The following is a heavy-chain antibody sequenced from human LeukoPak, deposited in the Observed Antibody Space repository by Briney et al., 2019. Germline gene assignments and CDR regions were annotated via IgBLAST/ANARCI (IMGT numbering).Heavy chain of an antibody. Sequence: GGSLRLSCAASGFTFSSHGMNWVRQAPGKGLEWVSGISGSGGNTYYADSVKGRFTISRDNSKNTLYLQMNSLRAEDTAVYYCASSPSYDTSGYIDYWGQGTLVTVSS. J-gene: IGHJ4*02. CDR2: ISGSGGNT. CDR1: GFTFSSHG. CDR3: ASSPSYDTSGYIDY. D-gene: IGHD3-22*01. V-gene: IGHV3-23*01.